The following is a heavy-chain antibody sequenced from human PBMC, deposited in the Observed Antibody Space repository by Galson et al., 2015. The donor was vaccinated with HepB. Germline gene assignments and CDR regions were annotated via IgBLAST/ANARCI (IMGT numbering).Heavy chain of an antibody. CDR1: GFTFSSYW. J-gene: IGHJ3*02. CDR3: VRDAERSGGGFYYDAFDI. D-gene: IGHD2-15*01. V-gene: IGHV3-7*01. Sequence: SLRLSCAGSGFTFSSYWVVWVRQAPGKGPEWVANIKQDGSLTYYLDSVKGRFTISRDNAKKSLYLQMNNLRVEDTAVYFCVRDAERSGGGFYYDAFDIWGQGTMVTVSS. CDR2: IKQDGSLT.